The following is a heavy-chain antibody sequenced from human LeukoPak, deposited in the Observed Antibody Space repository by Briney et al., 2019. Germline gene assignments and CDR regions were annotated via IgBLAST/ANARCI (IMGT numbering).Heavy chain of an antibody. Sequence: PSETLSLTCGVSGYSITSGYYWGWIRQPPGKGLEWIGSIYYSGSTYYNPSLKSRVTISVDTSKNLFSLKLSSVTAADTAVYYCARPLQYYYDSSGYIDIWGQGTMVTVSS. CDR1: GYSITSGYY. CDR2: IYYSGST. V-gene: IGHV4-38-2*01. J-gene: IGHJ3*02. CDR3: ARPLQYYYDSSGYIDI. D-gene: IGHD3-22*01.